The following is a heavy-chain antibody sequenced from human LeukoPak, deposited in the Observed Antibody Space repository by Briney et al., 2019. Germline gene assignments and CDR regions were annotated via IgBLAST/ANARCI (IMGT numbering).Heavy chain of an antibody. CDR3: ARVEGYDSSGYYGD. V-gene: IGHV3-21*01. D-gene: IGHD3-22*01. CDR2: ISSSSSYI. Sequence: PGGSLRLSCSASGFTFSSYAMHWVRQAPGKGLEWVSSISSSSSYIYYADSVKGRFTISRDNAKTSLYLQMNSLRAEDSAVYYCARVEGYDSSGYYGDWGQGTLVTVSS. CDR1: GFTFSSYA. J-gene: IGHJ4*02.